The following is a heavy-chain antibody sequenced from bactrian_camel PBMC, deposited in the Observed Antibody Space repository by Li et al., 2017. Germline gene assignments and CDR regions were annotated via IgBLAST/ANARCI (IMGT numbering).Heavy chain of an antibody. D-gene: IGHD3*01. CDR1: GLTDSSYC. J-gene: IGHJ4*01. CDR2: IDSDGST. V-gene: IGHV3S10*01. Sequence: DVQLVESGGGSVQSGGSLRLSCVGSGLTDSSYCMGWFRQAPGKEREGVGYIDSDGSTTYADSVKGRFTISRDNDKNTLYLQMNSLEAEDTGVYYCAAGFFGYKDTQSGIWGQGTQVTVS. CDR3: AAGFFGYKDTQSGI.